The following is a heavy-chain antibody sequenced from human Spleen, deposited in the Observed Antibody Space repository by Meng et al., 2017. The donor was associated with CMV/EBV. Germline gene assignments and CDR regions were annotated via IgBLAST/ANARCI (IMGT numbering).Heavy chain of an antibody. CDR3: ASLRIPGHYFDY. V-gene: IGHV1-69*05. CDR1: FSSYA. D-gene: IGHD2-15*01. CDR2: VIPVLGTT. Sequence: FSSYAIAWVRQAPGQGLEWMGWVIPVLGTTKSAQNFQGRVTISTDKSADTPFTDTAYMDLTGLRSEDTAVYYCASLRIPGHYFDYWGQGTLVTVSS. J-gene: IGHJ4*02.